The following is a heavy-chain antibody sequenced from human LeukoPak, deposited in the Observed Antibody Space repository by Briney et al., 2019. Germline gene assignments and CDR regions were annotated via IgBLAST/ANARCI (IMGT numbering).Heavy chain of an antibody. D-gene: IGHD5-12*01. V-gene: IGHV1-2*02. Sequence: ASVKVSCKASGYTFTGYYMHWVRQAPGHGLEWMGWINPNSGGTNYAQKFQGRVTMTRDTSISTAYMELSRLRSDDTAVYYCAREMYSGYGLSDYWGQGTLVTVSS. J-gene: IGHJ4*02. CDR2: INPNSGGT. CDR1: GYTFTGYY. CDR3: AREMYSGYGLSDY.